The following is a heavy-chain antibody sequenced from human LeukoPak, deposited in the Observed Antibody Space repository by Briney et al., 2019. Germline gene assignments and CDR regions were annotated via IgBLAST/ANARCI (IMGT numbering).Heavy chain of an antibody. CDR2: IHSGGRA. Sequence: SGGSLRLSCAASGFSVSSNYMTWVRQAPGKGLEWVSVIHSGGRAYYADSVKGRFTVSRDNSKNTLYLQMNSLRLDDTAVYYCATESSLSKWGQGTLVTVSS. CDR3: ATESSLSK. CDR1: GFSVSSNY. D-gene: IGHD6-6*01. J-gene: IGHJ4*02. V-gene: IGHV3-66*02.